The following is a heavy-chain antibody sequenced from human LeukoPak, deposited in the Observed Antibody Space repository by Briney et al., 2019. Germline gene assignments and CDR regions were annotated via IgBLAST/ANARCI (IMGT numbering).Heavy chain of an antibody. V-gene: IGHV4-34*01. CDR1: GSSLSNHY. D-gene: IGHD6-13*01. CDR3: ARGPAAVHP. J-gene: IGHJ5*02. CDR2: INHSGGT. Sequence: SETLSVTCAVYGSSLSNHYWIWIRQPPGKGLEWIGEINHSGGTNYNRSLESRVTISVDTSKSQFFLKLSSVTAADTAVYFCARGPAAVHPWGQGTLVTVSS.